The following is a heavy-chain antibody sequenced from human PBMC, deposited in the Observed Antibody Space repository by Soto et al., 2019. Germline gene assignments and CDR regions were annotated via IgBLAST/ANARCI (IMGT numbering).Heavy chain of an antibody. Sequence: EVQLVESGGGLVKPGGSLRLSCAASGFTFSNAWMSWVRQAPGKGLEWVGRIKSKTDGGTTDYAAPVKGRFTISRDDSKNTLYLQMNSLKTEDTAVYYCTTDPLPRIAAAGTILWGQGTLVTVSS. CDR3: TTDPLPRIAAAGTIL. CDR1: GFTFSNAW. V-gene: IGHV3-15*01. J-gene: IGHJ4*02. D-gene: IGHD6-13*01. CDR2: IKSKTDGGTT.